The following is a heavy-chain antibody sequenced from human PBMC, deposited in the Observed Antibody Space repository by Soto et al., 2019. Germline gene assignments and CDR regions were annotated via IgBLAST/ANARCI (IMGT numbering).Heavy chain of an antibody. J-gene: IGHJ6*02. CDR3: ARVTGRYYYGMDV. CDR1: GGSFSGYY. V-gene: IGHV4-34*01. CDR2: INHSGST. Sequence: PAESLSLTCAVYGGSFSGYYWSWIRQPPGKGLEWIGEINHSGSTNYNPSLKSRVTISVDTSKNQFSLKLSSVIAADTAVYYCARVTGRYYYGMDVWGQGTTVTVSS.